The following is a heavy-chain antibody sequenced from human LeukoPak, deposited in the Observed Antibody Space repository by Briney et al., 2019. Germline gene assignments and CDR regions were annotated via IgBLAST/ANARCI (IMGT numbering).Heavy chain of an antibody. CDR3: AKGGTYGGGADY. CDR2: IYYSGST. V-gene: IGHV4-39*07. Sequence: SGTLSLTCTVSGGSISSSSYYWGWIRQPPGTGLEWIGSIYYSGSTYYNPSLKSRVTISVDTSKNQFSLKLSSVTAADTAVYYCAKGGTYGGGADYWGQGTLVTVSS. J-gene: IGHJ4*02. CDR1: GGSISSSSYY. D-gene: IGHD1-26*01.